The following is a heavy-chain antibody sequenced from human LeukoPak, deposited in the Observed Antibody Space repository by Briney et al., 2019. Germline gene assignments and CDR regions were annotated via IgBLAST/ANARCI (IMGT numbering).Heavy chain of an antibody. D-gene: IGHD3-3*01. J-gene: IGHJ4*02. V-gene: IGHV3-30*18. Sequence: GGSLRLSCAASGFTFSSYGMHWVRQAPGKGLEWVAVISYDGSNKYYADPVKGRFTISRDNSKNTLYLQMNSLRAEDTAVYYCANGGYFDYWGQGTLVTLSS. CDR2: ISYDGSNK. CDR3: ANGGYFDY. CDR1: GFTFSSYG.